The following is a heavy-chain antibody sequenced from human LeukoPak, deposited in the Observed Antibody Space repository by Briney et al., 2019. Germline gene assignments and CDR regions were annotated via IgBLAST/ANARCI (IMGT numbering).Heavy chain of an antibody. CDR1: GGSISSGSYY. Sequence: TSETLSLTRTVSGGSISSGSYYWSWIRQPAGKGLEWIGRIYTSGSTNYNPSLKSRVTISVDTSKNQFSLKLSSVTAADTAVYYCARARGYCSSTSCYDTTVTTTQDYFDYWGQGTLVTVSS. V-gene: IGHV4-61*02. J-gene: IGHJ4*02. D-gene: IGHD2-2*01. CDR3: ARARGYCSSTSCYDTTVTTTQDYFDY. CDR2: IYTSGST.